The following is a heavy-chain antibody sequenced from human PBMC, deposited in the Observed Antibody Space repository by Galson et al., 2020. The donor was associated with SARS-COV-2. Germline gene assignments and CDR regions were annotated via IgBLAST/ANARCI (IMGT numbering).Heavy chain of an antibody. J-gene: IGHJ6*02. Sequence: GESLKISCKASGYTFTSYDINWVRQATGQGLEWMGWMNPNSGNTGYAQKFQGRVTMTRNTSISTAYMELSSLRSEDTAVYYCARPPITMVRGVIIGVYYYGMDVWGQGTTVTVSS. CDR1: GYTFTSYD. V-gene: IGHV1-8*01. CDR3: ARPPITMVRGVIIGVYYYGMDV. D-gene: IGHD3-10*01. CDR2: MNPNSGNT.